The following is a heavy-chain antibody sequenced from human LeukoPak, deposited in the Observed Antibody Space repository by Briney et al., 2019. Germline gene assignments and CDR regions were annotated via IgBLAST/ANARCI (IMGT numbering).Heavy chain of an antibody. CDR3: ARDRANDYYDSSGD. J-gene: IGHJ4*02. Sequence: ASVKVSCKASGGTFSSYAISWVRQAPGQGLEWMGRIIRIFGTANYAQKFQGRVTTTTDESTSTAYMELSSLRSEDTAVYYCARDRANDYYDSSGDWGQGTLVTVSS. CDR2: IIRIFGTA. V-gene: IGHV1-69*05. CDR1: GGTFSSYA. D-gene: IGHD3-22*01.